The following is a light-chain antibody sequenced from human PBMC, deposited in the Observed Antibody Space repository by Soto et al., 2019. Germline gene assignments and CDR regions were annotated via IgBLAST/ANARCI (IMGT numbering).Light chain of an antibody. V-gene: IGKV1-39*01. J-gene: IGKJ1*01. CDR1: QNIHKY. Sequence: EMRMTLSQTSLSAALGDGVTITSLTSQNIHKYLSWYQQKPGKAPKLLIYATSTLQSGVPSRFSGSGSGTDFTLTISTLQPEDFATDYCLQTYITPRTFGQGTKVDIK. CDR2: ATS. CDR3: LQTYITPRT.